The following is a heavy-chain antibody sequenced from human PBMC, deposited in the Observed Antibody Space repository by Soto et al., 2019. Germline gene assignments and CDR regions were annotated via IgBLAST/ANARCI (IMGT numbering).Heavy chain of an antibody. Sequence: SETLSLTCTVSGGSVSSGSYYWSWIRQPPGKGLECVGYIYYSGSTNYNPSLKSRVTISVDTSKNQFSLKLSSVTAADTAVYYCARGCGITMVRGVIKGALDCWGQVTLVTVSS. CDR1: GGSVSSGSYY. D-gene: IGHD3-10*01. CDR2: IYYSGST. J-gene: IGHJ4*02. CDR3: ARGCGITMVRGVIKGALDC. V-gene: IGHV4-61*01.